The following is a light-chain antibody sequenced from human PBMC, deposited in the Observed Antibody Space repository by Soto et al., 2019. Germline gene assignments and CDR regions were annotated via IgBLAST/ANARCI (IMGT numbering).Light chain of an antibody. J-gene: IGKJ1*01. CDR2: GAS. V-gene: IGKV3-15*01. CDR1: QSVSDY. CDR3: QQYKDWPHT. Sequence: ETLMTQSPATLSVSPGESATLSCRASQSVSDYLAWYQQRPGQAPRLLIFGASTRATGFPARFSGSGSGTEFTLTISSLQSEDFAVYYCQQYKDWPHTFGQGTKVDI.